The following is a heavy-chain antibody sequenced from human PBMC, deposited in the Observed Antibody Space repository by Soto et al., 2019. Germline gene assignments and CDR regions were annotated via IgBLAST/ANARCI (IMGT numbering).Heavy chain of an antibody. Sequence: VQLLESGGGLVQPGGSLRLSCAASGFTFSSYAMSWVRQAPGKGLEWVSAISGSGGSTYYADSVKGRFTISRDNSKNTLYLQMNSLRAEDTAVYYCAKDFAPYNWNYGGFDYWGQGTLVTVSS. D-gene: IGHD1-7*01. J-gene: IGHJ4*02. CDR3: AKDFAPYNWNYGGFDY. CDR1: GFTFSSYA. V-gene: IGHV3-23*01. CDR2: ISGSGGST.